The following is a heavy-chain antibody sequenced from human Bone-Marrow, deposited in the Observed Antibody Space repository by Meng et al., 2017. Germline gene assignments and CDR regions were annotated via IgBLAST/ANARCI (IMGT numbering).Heavy chain of an antibody. V-gene: IGHV3-21*01. CDR1: GFTFSSYS. CDR3: ARSFYDSFAYYNA. J-gene: IGHJ5*02. D-gene: IGHD3-22*01. CDR2: ITSSSNSI. Sequence: GALRLSCAASGFTFSSYSMNWVRQAPGKGLEWVSSITSSSNSINNADSVKGRFTVSRDNAKNSLYLQMNSLRAEDTAVYYCARSFYDSFAYYNAWGQGTLVTVSS.